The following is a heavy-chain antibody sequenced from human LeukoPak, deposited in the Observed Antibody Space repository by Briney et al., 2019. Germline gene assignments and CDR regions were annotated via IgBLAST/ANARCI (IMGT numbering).Heavy chain of an antibody. J-gene: IGHJ6*02. CDR2: IYYSGST. D-gene: IGHD6-13*01. CDR3: ASIAAAGTYYYYGMDV. V-gene: IGHV4-59*01. Sequence: SETLSLTCTVSGGSISSYYWSWIRQPPGKGLKWIGYIYYSGSTNYNPSLKSRVTISVDTSKNQFSLKLSSVTAADTAVYYCASIAAAGTYYYYGMDVWGQGTTVTVSS. CDR1: GGSISSYY.